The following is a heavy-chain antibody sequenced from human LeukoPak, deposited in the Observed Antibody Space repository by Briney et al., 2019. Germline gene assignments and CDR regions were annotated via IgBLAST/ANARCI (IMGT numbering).Heavy chain of an antibody. J-gene: IGHJ4*02. V-gene: IGHV3-66*01. CDR3: ARGGESSGYYYADY. D-gene: IGHD3-22*01. CDR2: IFSGGST. Sequence: PGGSLRLSCAVSGFTVSSNYMSWVRQASGKGLEWVSVIFSGGSTYYADSVKGRFTISRDDSKNTVYLQMNSLRAEDTSVYFCARGGESSGYYYADYWGQGTLVTVSS. CDR1: GFTVSSNY.